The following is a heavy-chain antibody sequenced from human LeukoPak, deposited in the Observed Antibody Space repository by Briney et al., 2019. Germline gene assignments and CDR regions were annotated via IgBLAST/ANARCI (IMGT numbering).Heavy chain of an antibody. CDR1: GFTFSSYA. Sequence: GGSLRLSWAASGFTFSSYAMHWVRQAPGKGLEWVAVISYDGSNKYYADSVKGRFTISRDNSKNTLYLQMNSLRAEDTAVYYCARDRSPYSSSWYGGWFDPWGQGTLVTVSS. CDR2: ISYDGSNK. D-gene: IGHD6-13*01. V-gene: IGHV3-30*04. CDR3: ARDRSPYSSSWYGGWFDP. J-gene: IGHJ5*02.